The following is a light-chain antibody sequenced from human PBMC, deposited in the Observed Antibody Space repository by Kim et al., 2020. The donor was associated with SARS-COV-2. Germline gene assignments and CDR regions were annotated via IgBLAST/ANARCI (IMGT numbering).Light chain of an antibody. J-gene: IGKJ4*01. CDR1: QSVSYF. CDR2: DVH. CDR3: QQRLTWPRT. V-gene: IGKV3-11*01. Sequence: SLSPGERATLSCRASQSVSYFLAWFQQKPGQAPRLLIYDVHNRATGIPARFSGSGSGTDFTLTISSLEPEDFAIYYCQQRLTWPRTFGGGTKVEI.